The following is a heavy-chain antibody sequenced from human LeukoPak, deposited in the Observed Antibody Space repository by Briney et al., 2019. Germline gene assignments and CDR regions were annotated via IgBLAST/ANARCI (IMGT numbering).Heavy chain of an antibody. D-gene: IGHD3/OR15-3a*01. CDR3: ARLRWADWVFDY. Sequence: PSETLSLTCAVSGYSISSGYYWGWIRQPPGKGLEWIGSIYHSGSTYYSPSLKSRVTISVDTSKNQFSLKLSSVTAADTAVYYCARLRWADWVFDYWGQGTLVTVSS. J-gene: IGHJ4*02. CDR1: GYSISSGYY. CDR2: IYHSGST. V-gene: IGHV4-38-2*01.